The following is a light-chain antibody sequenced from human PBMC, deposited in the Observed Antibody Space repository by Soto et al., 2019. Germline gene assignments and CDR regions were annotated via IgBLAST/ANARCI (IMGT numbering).Light chain of an antibody. CDR3: QLYNNWPRI. J-gene: IGKJ5*01. CDR2: GAS. V-gene: IGKV3-15*01. CDR1: QRVRRN. Sequence: EIGMTQSPATLSVSAGGRAAGSCRGGQRVRRNLAWDQQKPGQAPRLLIYGASTRATGIPARFSGRGSRTEFTLPISSLQSEDFAVYHCQLYNNWPRIFGQGTRLEIK.